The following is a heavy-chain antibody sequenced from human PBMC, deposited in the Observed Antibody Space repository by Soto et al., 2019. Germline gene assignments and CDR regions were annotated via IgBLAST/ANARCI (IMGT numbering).Heavy chain of an antibody. J-gene: IGHJ4*02. CDR3: ARRYGSAIDY. Sequence: SETLSLTCTVXGGSVSSGSYYWSWIRQPPGKGLEWIGYIYYSGSTNYNPSLKSRVTISVDTSKNQFSLKLSSVTAADTAVYYCARRYGSAIDYWGQGTLVTVSS. CDR2: IYYSGST. CDR1: GGSVSSGSYY. V-gene: IGHV4-61*01. D-gene: IGHD1-26*01.